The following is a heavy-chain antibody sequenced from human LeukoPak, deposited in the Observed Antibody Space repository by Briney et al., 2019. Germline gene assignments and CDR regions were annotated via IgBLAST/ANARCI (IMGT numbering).Heavy chain of an antibody. CDR2: VSYSGST. CDR3: ARDSFYSGSDY. J-gene: IGHJ4*02. CDR1: GGSVSSGRYY. V-gene: IGHV4-61*01. Sequence: PSETLSLTCTVPGGSVSSGGSVSSGRYYWSWIRQPPGKGLEWIGYVSYSGSTNYNPSLHSRVTISIDTSKNQFSLKLSSVTAADTAVYFCARDSFYSGSDYWGQGTLVTVSS. D-gene: IGHD1-26*01.